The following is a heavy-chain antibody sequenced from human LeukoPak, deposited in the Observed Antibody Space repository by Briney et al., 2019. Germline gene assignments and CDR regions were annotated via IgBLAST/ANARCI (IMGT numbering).Heavy chain of an antibody. CDR1: GFTFSSYE. CDR3: ARDRDYSFDY. J-gene: IGHJ4*02. Sequence: GGSLRLSCVASGFTFSSYEMNWVRQAPGKGLEWVSYISISGSTIYYADSVKGRFTISRDNAKNSLYLQMNSLRDEDTAVYYCARDRDYSFDYWGQGTLVTVSS. V-gene: IGHV3-48*03. D-gene: IGHD2-21*01. CDR2: ISISGSTI.